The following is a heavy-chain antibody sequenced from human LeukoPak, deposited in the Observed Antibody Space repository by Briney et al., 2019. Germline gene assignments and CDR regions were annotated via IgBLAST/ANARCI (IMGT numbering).Heavy chain of an antibody. J-gene: IGHJ4*02. CDR1: GFTFSTYG. CDR3: ARGEYSSSSGFDY. D-gene: IGHD6-6*01. V-gene: IGHV3-33*01. Sequence: GGSLRLSCAASGFTFSTYGMHWVRQAPGKGLEWVAVIWYDGSNKFYADSVKGRFTISRDNSKNTLNLQMNSLRAEDTAVYYCARGEYSSSSGFDYWGQGTLVIVSS. CDR2: IWYDGSNK.